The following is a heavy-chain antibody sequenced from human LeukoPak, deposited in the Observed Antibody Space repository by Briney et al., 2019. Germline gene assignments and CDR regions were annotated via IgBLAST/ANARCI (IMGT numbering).Heavy chain of an antibody. CDR3: ARVAVLRFLEWLSPPGYFDY. CDR2: ISSSSSTI. D-gene: IGHD3-3*01. J-gene: IGHJ4*02. CDR1: GFTFSSYS. Sequence: GGSLRLSCAASGFTFSSYSMNWVRQAPGKGLEWVSYISSSSSTIYYADSVKGRFTISRDNAKNSLYLQMNSLRAEDTAVYYCARVAVLRFLEWLSPPGYFDYWGQGTLVTVSS. V-gene: IGHV3-48*01.